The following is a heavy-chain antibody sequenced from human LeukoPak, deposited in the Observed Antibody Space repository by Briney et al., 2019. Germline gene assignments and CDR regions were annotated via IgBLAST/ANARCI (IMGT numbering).Heavy chain of an antibody. CDR1: GNSISSGDNY. CDR3: ARVEEGYGSGRRENYYYYYMDV. V-gene: IGHV4-61*02. D-gene: IGHD3-10*01. J-gene: IGHJ6*03. CDR2: IYTSGST. Sequence: PSETLSLTCTVSGNSISSGDNYWSWIRQPAGKGLEWIGRIYTSGSTNYNPSLKSRVTISVDTSKNQFSLKLSSVTAADTAVYYCARVEEGYGSGRRENYYYYYMDVWGKGTTVTISS.